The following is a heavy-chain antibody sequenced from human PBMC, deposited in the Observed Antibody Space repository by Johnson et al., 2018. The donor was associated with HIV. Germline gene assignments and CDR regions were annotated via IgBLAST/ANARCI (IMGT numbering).Heavy chain of an antibody. CDR3: ARGKGAAAGLDAFDI. V-gene: IGHV3-20*04. CDR2: INWRGDST. CDR1: GFTFDDYG. J-gene: IGHJ3*02. D-gene: IGHD6-13*01. Sequence: VQLVESGGGIVRPGGSLRLSCVASGFTFDDYGMSWVRQGPGKGLEWVTGINWRGDSTEYADSVKGRITVSRDNARNSLYLQINGFRAEDTAFYYCARGKGAAAGLDAFDIWGQGTMVTVSS.